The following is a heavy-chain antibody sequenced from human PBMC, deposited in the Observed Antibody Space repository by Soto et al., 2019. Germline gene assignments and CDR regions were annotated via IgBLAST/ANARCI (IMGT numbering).Heavy chain of an antibody. CDR3: ARVGDTPMFRGVTGSLGV. V-gene: IGHV1-3*01. D-gene: IGHD3-10*01. CDR1: GYTFTNYA. CDR2: INAGNGNT. J-gene: IGHJ4*02. Sequence: QVQLVQSGAEVKKPGASVKVSCKASGYTFTNYAMHWVRQAPGQGFEWMGWINAGNGNTKYSQKFQGRVTITRDTCASTAYMELSSLRSEDTAVYYCARVGDTPMFRGVTGSLGVWGQGTLVTVSS.